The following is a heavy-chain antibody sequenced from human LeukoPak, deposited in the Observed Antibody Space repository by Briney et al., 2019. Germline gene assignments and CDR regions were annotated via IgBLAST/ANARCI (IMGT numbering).Heavy chain of an antibody. J-gene: IGHJ2*01. CDR3: ARVGRIVGAADWYFDL. CDR2: IYTSGST. Sequence: PSETLSLTCTVSGGSISSGSYYWSWIRQPAGKGLEWIGRIYTSGSTNYNPSLKSRVTISVDTSKNQFSLKLSSVTAADTAVYYCARVGRIVGAADWYFDLWGRGTLVTVSS. CDR1: GGSISSGSYY. V-gene: IGHV4-61*02. D-gene: IGHD1-26*01.